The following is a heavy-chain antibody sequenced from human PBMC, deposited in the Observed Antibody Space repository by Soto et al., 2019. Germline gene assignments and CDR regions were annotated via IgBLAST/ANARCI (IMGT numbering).Heavy chain of an antibody. CDR2: IGSGGDGI. V-gene: IGHV3-23*01. D-gene: IGHD4-17*01. CDR3: ATYGQHLMDS. Sequence: EVQLLESGGGLVQPGGSLRLSCAASGFIFSRFAIKGVRQAPGKGLEWVSVIGSGGDGIHYADSVKGRFTISRDNSKNTMSLQMNSLTAEDTAVYYCATYGQHLMDSWGQGTLVTVSS. J-gene: IGHJ4*02. CDR1: GFIFSRFA.